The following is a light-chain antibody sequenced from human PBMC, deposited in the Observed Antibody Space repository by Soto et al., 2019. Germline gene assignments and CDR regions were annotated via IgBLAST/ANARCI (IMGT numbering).Light chain of an antibody. V-gene: IGKV1D-16*01. CDR2: DAS. CDR1: QGIGSW. J-gene: IGKJ1*01. Sequence: DTQMTQSPSSVSGSVGDKFTITCRASQGIGSWLAWYQQKPGKAPKLLIYDASTLHSGVPSRFGGSGSGTEFTLIISSLQPDDFATYYCQQYNSYPWTFGQGTKVDIK. CDR3: QQYNSYPWT.